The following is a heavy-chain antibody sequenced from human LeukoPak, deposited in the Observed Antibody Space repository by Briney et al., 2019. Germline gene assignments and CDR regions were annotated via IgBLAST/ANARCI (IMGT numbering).Heavy chain of an antibody. CDR1: GDSITINY. CDR2: THYTGTT. Sequence: SETLSLTCTVSGDSITINYWSWIRAPPGRGLEWVGYTHYTGTTNYNPALSGRATISVDTSKIHFSLKLYSVTAADTAVYYCARRTSYGGNCAFGDWGQGTLVTVSS. J-gene: IGHJ4*02. CDR3: ARRTSYGGNCAFGD. V-gene: IGHV4-59*12. D-gene: IGHD4-23*01.